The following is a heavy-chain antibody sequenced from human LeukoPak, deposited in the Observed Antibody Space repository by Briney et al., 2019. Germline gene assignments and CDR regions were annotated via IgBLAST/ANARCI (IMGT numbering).Heavy chain of an antibody. D-gene: IGHD5-24*01. CDR3: ARAVGWLQSLDY. CDR2: ISSSSTI. CDR1: GFTFSSYS. Sequence: TGGSLRLSCAASGFTFSSYSMNWVRQAPGKGLEWVSYISSSSTIYYADSVKGRFTISRDNAKNSLYLQMNSLRDEDTAVYYCARAVGWLQSLDYWGQGTLVTVSS. V-gene: IGHV3-48*02. J-gene: IGHJ4*02.